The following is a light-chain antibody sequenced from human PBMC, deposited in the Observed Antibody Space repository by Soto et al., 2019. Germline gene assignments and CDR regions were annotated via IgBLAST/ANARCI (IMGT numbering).Light chain of an antibody. CDR1: QGVTTN. CDR2: DVS. Sequence: EIVMTQSPATLSLSPGERATLSCRAGQGVTTNFAWYQQKSGQSPRLLIYDVSIRATGVPARFSGTGSETDFTLTISGLQSEDSAVYFCQQYNNWPFSLGQGTRLEIK. CDR3: QQYNNWPFS. J-gene: IGKJ5*01. V-gene: IGKV3-15*01.